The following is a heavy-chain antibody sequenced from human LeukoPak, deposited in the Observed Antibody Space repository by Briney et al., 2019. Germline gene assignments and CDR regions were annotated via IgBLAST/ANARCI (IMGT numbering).Heavy chain of an antibody. CDR1: GGSISSGSYY. J-gene: IGHJ6*03. Sequence: PSQTLSLTCTVSGGSISSGSYYWSWIRQPAGKGLEWIGRIYTSGSTNYNPSLKSRVTISVDTSKNQFSLKLSSVTAADTAVYYCARDFQSYYYYMDVWGKGTTVTVSS. V-gene: IGHV4-61*02. CDR3: ARDFQSYYYYMDV. CDR2: IYTSGST.